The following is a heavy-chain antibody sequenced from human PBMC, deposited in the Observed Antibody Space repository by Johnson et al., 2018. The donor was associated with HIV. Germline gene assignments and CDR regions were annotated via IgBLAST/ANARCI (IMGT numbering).Heavy chain of an antibody. CDR3: AKDGTIEYAFEM. V-gene: IGHV3-30*02. CDR2: IRYDGSNK. D-gene: IGHD3-3*01. CDR1: GFTFSRYG. Sequence: QVQLVESGGGVVQPGGSLRLSCAASGFTFSRYGMHWVRQAPGKGLEWVAFIRYDGSNKYYADSVKGRFTISTDISKNSLYLQMNSLRAEDTALYYCAKDGTIEYAFEMWGQGTMVTVSS. J-gene: IGHJ3*02.